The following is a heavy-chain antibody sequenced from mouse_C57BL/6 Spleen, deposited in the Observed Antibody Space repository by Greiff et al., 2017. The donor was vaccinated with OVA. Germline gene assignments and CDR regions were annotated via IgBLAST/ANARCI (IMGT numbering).Heavy chain of an antibody. CDR1: GYTFTSYW. Sequence: QVHVKQPGAELVKPGASVKLSCKASGYTFTSYWMQWVKQRPGQGLEWIGEIDPSDSYTNYNQKFKGKATLTVDTSSSTAYMQLSSLTSEDSAVYYCARDYGSSDWGQGTTLTVSS. J-gene: IGHJ2*01. CDR2: IDPSDSYT. D-gene: IGHD1-1*01. V-gene: IGHV1-50*01. CDR3: ARDYGSSD.